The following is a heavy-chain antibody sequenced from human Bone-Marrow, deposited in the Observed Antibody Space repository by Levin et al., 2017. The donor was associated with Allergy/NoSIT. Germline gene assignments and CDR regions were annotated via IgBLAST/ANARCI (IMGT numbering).Heavy chain of an antibody. CDR3: ARDRSSSGWYQEIDY. J-gene: IGHJ4*02. CDR1: GFTFSSYS. V-gene: IGHV3-48*01. D-gene: IGHD6-19*01. CDR2: ISSSSSTI. Sequence: PGGSLRLSCAASGFTFSSYSMNWVRQAPGKGLEWVSYISSSSSTIYYADSVKGRFTISRDNAKNSLYLQMNSLRAEDTAVYYCARDRSSSGWYQEIDYWGQGTLVTVSS.